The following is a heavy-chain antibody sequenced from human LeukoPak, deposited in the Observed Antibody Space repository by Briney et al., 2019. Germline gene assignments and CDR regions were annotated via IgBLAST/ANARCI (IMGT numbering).Heavy chain of an antibody. D-gene: IGHD2-2*01. CDR2: ISSSSSYI. V-gene: IGHV3-21*01. J-gene: IGHJ6*03. CDR3: ARVRADIVVVPAANHYYYMDV. Sequence: GGSLRLSCAVSGFTFSSYSMNWVRQAPGKGLEWVSSISSSSSYIYYADSVKGRFTISRDNAKNSLYLQMNSLRAEDTAVYYCARVRADIVVVPAANHYYYMDVWGKGTTVTVSS. CDR1: GFTFSSYS.